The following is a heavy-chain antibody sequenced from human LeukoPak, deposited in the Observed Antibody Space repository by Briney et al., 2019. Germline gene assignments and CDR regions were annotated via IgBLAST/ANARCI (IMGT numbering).Heavy chain of an antibody. CDR1: GFTFSNYW. V-gene: IGHV3-7*04. Sequence: PGGSLRLSCLVSGFTFSNYWMSWVRQSPGKGLEWVANIKQGGTEKYYVDSVKGRFTISRDDAKNSLYLQMNSLRAEDTAVYYCARDAPYYYDRTGFSPRYFDYWGQGALVTVSS. D-gene: IGHD3-22*01. CDR2: IKQGGTEK. J-gene: IGHJ4*02. CDR3: ARDAPYYYDRTGFSPRYFDY.